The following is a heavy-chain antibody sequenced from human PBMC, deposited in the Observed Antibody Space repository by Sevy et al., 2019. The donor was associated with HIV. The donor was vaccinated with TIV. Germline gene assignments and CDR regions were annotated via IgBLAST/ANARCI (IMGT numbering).Heavy chain of an antibody. CDR2: ISGSCDST. CDR3: AKVVVPADIDPFYYYAYGMDV. D-gene: IGHD2-2*01. Sequence: GESLKIACAASGFTFSNYAINWVRQAPGKGLEWVSRISGSCDSTFYADSVKGRFTISRDNSKNTVHLQMNSLRVEDTAVYYCAKVVVPADIDPFYYYAYGMDVWGQGTTVTVSS. V-gene: IGHV3-23*01. J-gene: IGHJ6*02. CDR1: GFTFSNYA.